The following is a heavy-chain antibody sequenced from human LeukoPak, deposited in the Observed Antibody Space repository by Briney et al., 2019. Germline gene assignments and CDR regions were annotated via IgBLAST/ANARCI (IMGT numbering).Heavy chain of an antibody. CDR1: GFTFSSYA. CDR3: ARDLGTDYGDYGWFDP. Sequence: GGSLRLSCAASGFTFSSYAMSWVRQAPGKGLEWVSGINWNGGSTGYADSVKGRFTISRDNAKNSLYLQMNSLRAEDTALYYCARDLGTDYGDYGWFDPWGQGTLVTVSS. V-gene: IGHV3-20*04. J-gene: IGHJ5*02. CDR2: INWNGGST. D-gene: IGHD4-17*01.